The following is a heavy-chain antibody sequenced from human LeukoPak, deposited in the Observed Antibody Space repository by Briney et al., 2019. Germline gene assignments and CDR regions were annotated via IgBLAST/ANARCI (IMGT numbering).Heavy chain of an antibody. D-gene: IGHD6-6*01. V-gene: IGHV1-18*04. Sequence: ASVKVSCKASGYTFTSYGISWVRQAPGQGLEWMGWISAYNGNTNYAQKLQGRVTMTRNTSISTAYMELSSLRSEDTAVYYCAREVGSSSSYYYYGMDVWGQGTTATVSS. J-gene: IGHJ6*02. CDR3: AREVGSSSSYYYYGMDV. CDR2: ISAYNGNT. CDR1: GYTFTSYG.